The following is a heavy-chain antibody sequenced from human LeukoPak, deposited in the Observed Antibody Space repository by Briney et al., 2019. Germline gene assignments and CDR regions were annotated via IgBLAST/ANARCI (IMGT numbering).Heavy chain of an antibody. V-gene: IGHV3-9*01. D-gene: IGHD6-19*01. J-gene: IGHJ6*02. Sequence: PGGSLRLSCAASGFTFDDYAMHGVRQAPGKGLEWVSGISWNSGSIGYGDCVKGRFTISRDNAKTSLYLQMNSLRAEDTALYYCAKDIAVAGNRYSGYYAMDVCGQGTTVTVSS. CDR2: ISWNSGSI. CDR1: GFTFDDYA. CDR3: AKDIAVAGNRYSGYYAMDV.